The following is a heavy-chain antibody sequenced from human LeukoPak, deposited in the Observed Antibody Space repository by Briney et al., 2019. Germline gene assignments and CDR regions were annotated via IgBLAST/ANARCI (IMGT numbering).Heavy chain of an antibody. D-gene: IGHD2/OR15-2a*01. V-gene: IGHV3-23*01. J-gene: IGHJ4*02. Sequence: GGSLRLSCAASGFTFSSYGMSWVRQAPGKVLEWVSAISGSGGSTYYADSVKGRFTISRDNSKNTLYLQMNSLRAEDTAVYYCAKDRGIISAYWGQGTLVTVSS. CDR3: AKDRGIISAY. CDR2: ISGSGGST. CDR1: GFTFSSYG.